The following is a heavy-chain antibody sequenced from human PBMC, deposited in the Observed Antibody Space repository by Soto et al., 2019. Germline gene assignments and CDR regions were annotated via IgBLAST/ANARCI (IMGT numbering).Heavy chain of an antibody. Sequence: QVQLVESGGGVVQPGRSLRLSCAASGFTFSSYGMHWVRQAPGKGLEWVAVISYDGSNKYYADSVKGRFTISRDNSKNTLYLQMDSLRAEDTAVYYCAKGPAIVLVPAAMNYYSGMDVWGQGTTVTVSS. J-gene: IGHJ6*02. D-gene: IGHD2-2*01. CDR2: ISYDGSNK. CDR1: GFTFSSYG. V-gene: IGHV3-30*18. CDR3: AKGPAIVLVPAAMNYYSGMDV.